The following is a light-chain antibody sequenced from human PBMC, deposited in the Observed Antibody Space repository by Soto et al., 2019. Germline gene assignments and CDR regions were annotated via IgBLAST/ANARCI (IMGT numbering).Light chain of an antibody. V-gene: IGKV3-20*01. J-gene: IGKJ1*01. Sequence: EIVLTQSPGTLSLSPGERATFSCRASQSVSKSYLAWYQQKPGQAPRLLIYGASSRATGIPERFSGGGSGTDFTLTISRLEPEDFAVYYCQQYAGSPWTFGQGTKVEIK. CDR2: GAS. CDR1: QSVSKSY. CDR3: QQYAGSPWT.